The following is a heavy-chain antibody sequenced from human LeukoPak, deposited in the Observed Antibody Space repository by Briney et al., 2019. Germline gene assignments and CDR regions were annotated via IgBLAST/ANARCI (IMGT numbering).Heavy chain of an antibody. CDR2: IYYSGST. CDR1: GGSISSYY. V-gene: IGHV4-59*12. J-gene: IGHJ2*01. Sequence: SETLSLTCTVPGGSISSYYWSWIRQPPGKGLEWIGYIYYSGSTNYNPSLKSRVTISVDTSKNQFSLKLSSVTAADTAVYYCARGRMEGYFDLWGRGTLVTVSS. CDR3: ARGRMEGYFDL. D-gene: IGHD2-8*01.